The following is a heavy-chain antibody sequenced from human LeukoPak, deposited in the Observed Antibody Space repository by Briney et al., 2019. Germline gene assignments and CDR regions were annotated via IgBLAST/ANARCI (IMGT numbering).Heavy chain of an antibody. V-gene: IGHV3-30*18. J-gene: IGHJ6*02. Sequence: PGGSLRLSCAASGFTVSSNYMSWVRQAPGKGLEWVAVISYDGSNKYYADSVKGRFTISRDNSKNTLYLQMNSLRAEDTAVYYCAKDLVVTVRYYYYGMDVWGQGTTVTVSS. CDR3: AKDLVVTVRYYYYGMDV. D-gene: IGHD4-17*01. CDR2: ISYDGSNK. CDR1: GFTVSSNY.